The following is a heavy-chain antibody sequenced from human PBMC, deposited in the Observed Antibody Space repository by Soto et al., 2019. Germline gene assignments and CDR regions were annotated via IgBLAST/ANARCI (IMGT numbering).Heavy chain of an antibody. CDR3: ATEVAAAGGVDY. CDR1: GYTLTELS. J-gene: IGHJ4*02. CDR2: FDPEDGET. V-gene: IGHV1-24*01. Sequence: ASVKVSCKVSGYTLTELSMHWVRQAPGKGLEWMGGFDPEDGETIYAQKFQGRVTMTEDTSTDTAYMELSSLRSEDTAVYYYATEVAAAGGVDYWGQGTLVTVSS. D-gene: IGHD6-13*01.